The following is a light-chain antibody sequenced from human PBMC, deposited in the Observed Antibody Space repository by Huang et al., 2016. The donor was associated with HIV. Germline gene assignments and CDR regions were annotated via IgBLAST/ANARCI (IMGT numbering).Light chain of an antibody. CDR1: QSVLYSSNNKNY. V-gene: IGKV4-1*01. CDR3: QQYYSTPLT. J-gene: IGKJ4*01. CDR2: WAS. Sequence: DIVMTQSPDSLAVSLGERATINCKSGQSVLYSSNNKNYLAWYQQKPGQPPKLLIYWASTWESGVPDRFSGSGSGTDFTLTISSLQAEDVAVYYCQQYYSTPLTFGGGTKVEIK.